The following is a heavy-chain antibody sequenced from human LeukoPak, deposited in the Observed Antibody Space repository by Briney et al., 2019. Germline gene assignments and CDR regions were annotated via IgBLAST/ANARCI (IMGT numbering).Heavy chain of an antibody. J-gene: IGHJ2*01. CDR2: IYYSGST. CDR3: ARPIGDPYWYFDL. V-gene: IGHV4-30-4*08. D-gene: IGHD1-26*01. Sequence: SETLSLTCTVSGGSISSGDYYWSWIRRPPGKGLEWIGYIYYSGSTYYNPSLKSRVTISVDTSKNQFSLKLSSVTAADTAVYYCARPIGDPYWYFDLWGRGTLVTVSS. CDR1: GGSISSGDYY.